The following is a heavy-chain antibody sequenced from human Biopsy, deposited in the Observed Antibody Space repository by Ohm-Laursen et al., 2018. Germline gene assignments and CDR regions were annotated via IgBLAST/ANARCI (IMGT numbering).Heavy chain of an antibody. CDR3: AHSAGSDGFNVDFDY. D-gene: IGHD5-24*01. V-gene: IGHV2-5*02. CDR2: VYWDDDK. J-gene: IGHJ4*02. CDR1: GFSLNTGGVG. Sequence: TQTLTLTCTFSGFSLNTGGVGVGWIRQPPGKALQWLALVYWDDDKRYSPTLKNRLTITKDTSQNQVVLTMTNMKPVDTGTYYCAHSAGSDGFNVDFDYWGQGTLVTVSS.